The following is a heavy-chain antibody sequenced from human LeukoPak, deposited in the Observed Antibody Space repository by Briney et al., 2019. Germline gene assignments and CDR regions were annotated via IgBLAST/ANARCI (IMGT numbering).Heavy chain of an antibody. D-gene: IGHD2-21*01. J-gene: IGHJ4*02. CDR3: ARGGIGTSLDY. CDR1: GGSISSGSYY. V-gene: IGHV4-61*02. CDR2: IYTSGST. Sequence: PSQTLSLTCTVSGGSISSGSYYWSWIRQPAGKGLEWIGRIYTSGSTNYNPSLKSRVTMSVDTSKNQLSLKLSSVTAADTAVYYCARGGIGTSLDYWGQGTLVTVSS.